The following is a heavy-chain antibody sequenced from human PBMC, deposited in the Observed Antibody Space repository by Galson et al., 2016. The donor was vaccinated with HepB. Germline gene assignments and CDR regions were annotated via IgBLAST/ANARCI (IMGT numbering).Heavy chain of an antibody. CDR1: GFTVSNNY. D-gene: IGHD3-10*01. CDR3: AREGDSGTSHHYYYGMDV. Sequence: LRLSCAASGFTVSNNYMNWVRQAPGKGLEWVSTIYSAGDTYYADSVKGRFLISRDNSKNTLYLQMNSLKAEDTAVYYCAREGDSGTSHHYYYGMDVWGQGTTVTVSS. J-gene: IGHJ6*02. CDR2: IYSAGDT. V-gene: IGHV3-53*01.